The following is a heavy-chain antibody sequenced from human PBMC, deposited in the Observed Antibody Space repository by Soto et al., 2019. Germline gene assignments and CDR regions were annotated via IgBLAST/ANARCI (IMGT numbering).Heavy chain of an antibody. CDR3: AKDGKRDIAAREYYYYGMDV. CDR1: GFTFSRDG. Sequence: GGALRACWGGSGFTFSRDGNHVGRQAPGKGLEGVAVISYDGSNKYYADSVKGRFTISRDNSKNTLYLQMNSLRAEDTAVYYCAKDGKRDIAAREYYYYGMDVWGQGTTVTVSS. J-gene: IGHJ6*02. V-gene: IGHV3-30*18. D-gene: IGHD6-6*01. CDR2: ISYDGSNK.